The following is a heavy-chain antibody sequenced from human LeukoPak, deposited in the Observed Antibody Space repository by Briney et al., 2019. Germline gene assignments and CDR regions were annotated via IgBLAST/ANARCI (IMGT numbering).Heavy chain of an antibody. V-gene: IGHV3-30*02. Sequence: GGSLRLSCAASGFTFSSYVMHWVRQAPGKGLEWVAFIRYDGSNKYYADSVKGRFTISRDNSKNTLYLQMNSLRAEDTAVYYCAKETHYYGSGSYLYGMDVWGQGTTVTVSS. J-gene: IGHJ6*02. D-gene: IGHD3-10*01. CDR1: GFTFSSYV. CDR2: IRYDGSNK. CDR3: AKETHYYGSGSYLYGMDV.